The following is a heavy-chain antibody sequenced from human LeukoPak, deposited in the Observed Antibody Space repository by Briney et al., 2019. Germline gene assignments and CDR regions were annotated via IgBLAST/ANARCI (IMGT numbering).Heavy chain of an antibody. CDR2: ISYDGSNK. CDR1: GFTFSSYG. CDR3: PKVDDFWSGGY. D-gene: IGHD3-3*01. J-gene: IGHJ4*02. Sequence: PGGSLRLSCAASGFTFSSYGMHWVRQAPGKGLEWVAVISYDGSNKYYADSVKGRFTISRDNSKNTLYLQMNSLRAGDTAVYYCPKVDDFWSGGYWGQGTLVTVYS. V-gene: IGHV3-30*18.